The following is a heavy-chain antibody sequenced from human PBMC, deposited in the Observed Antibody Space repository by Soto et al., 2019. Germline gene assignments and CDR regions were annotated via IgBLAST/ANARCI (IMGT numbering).Heavy chain of an antibody. CDR1: GGSISSGGYY. V-gene: IGHV4-31*03. J-gene: IGHJ4*02. CDR2: IYYSGST. CDR3: ARESPITMIDY. Sequence: SETLSRTCTVSGGSISSGGYYWSWIRQHPGKGLEWIGYIYYSGSTYYNPSLKSRVTISVDTSKNQFSLKLSSVTAADTAVYYCARESPITMIDYWGQGTLVTVS. D-gene: IGHD3-22*01.